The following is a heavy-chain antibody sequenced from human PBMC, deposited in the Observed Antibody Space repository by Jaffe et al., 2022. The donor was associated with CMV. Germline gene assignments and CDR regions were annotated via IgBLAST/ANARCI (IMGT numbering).Heavy chain of an antibody. CDR2: ISGSGGST. V-gene: IGHV3-23*01. CDR3: AKKPVVVTAIPILFFDY. J-gene: IGHJ4*02. Sequence: EVQLLESGGGLVQPGGSLRLSCAASGFTFSSYAMSWVRQAPGKGLEWVSAISGSGGSTYYADSVKGRFTISRDNSKNTLYLQMNSLRAEDTAVYYCAKKPVVVTAIPILFFDYWGQGTLVTVSS. CDR1: GFTFSSYA. D-gene: IGHD2-21*02.